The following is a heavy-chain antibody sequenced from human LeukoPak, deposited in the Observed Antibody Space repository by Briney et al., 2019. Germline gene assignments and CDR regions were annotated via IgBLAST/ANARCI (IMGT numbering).Heavy chain of an antibody. Sequence: GGSPRLSCAASGFTFSSYLMTWVRQAPGQGLEWVANIKQDGSYKYYVDSVKGRFTISRDNAQNSLHLQMNSLRAEDTAVYYCAILRGGNYWGQGTLVTVSS. CDR2: IKQDGSYK. CDR1: GFTFSSYL. D-gene: IGHD3-10*01. V-gene: IGHV3-7*02. CDR3: AILRGGNY. J-gene: IGHJ4*02.